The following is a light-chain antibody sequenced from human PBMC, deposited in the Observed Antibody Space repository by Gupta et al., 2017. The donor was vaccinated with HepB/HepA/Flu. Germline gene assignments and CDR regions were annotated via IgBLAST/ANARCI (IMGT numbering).Light chain of an antibody. CDR1: STNIGTNC. CDR3: AAWDDSLSVL. CDR2: GDT. V-gene: IGLV1-47*01. J-gene: IGLJ2*01. Sequence: QSVLTQPPSASGTPGQSVTISGSGSSTNIGTNCVYWYQRLPGTAPKLLISGDTQRPSGVPDRFSGTKSGTSATLAISELRSEDEAAYYCAAWDDSLSVLFCGGTKVTVI.